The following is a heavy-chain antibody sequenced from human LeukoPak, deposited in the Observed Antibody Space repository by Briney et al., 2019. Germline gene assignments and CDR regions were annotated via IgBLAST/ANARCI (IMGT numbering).Heavy chain of an antibody. CDR2: INPSGGST. D-gene: IGHD3-10*01. Sequence: ASVKVSCKASGYTFTSYYMHWVRQAPGQGLEWMGIINPSGGSTSYAQKFQGRVTMTRDMSTSTVYMELSSLRSEDTAVYYCARGRRVRGVWSVASYYYYGMDVWGQGTTVTVSS. CDR3: ARGRRVRGVWSVASYYYYGMDV. CDR1: GYTFTSYY. J-gene: IGHJ6*02. V-gene: IGHV1-46*01.